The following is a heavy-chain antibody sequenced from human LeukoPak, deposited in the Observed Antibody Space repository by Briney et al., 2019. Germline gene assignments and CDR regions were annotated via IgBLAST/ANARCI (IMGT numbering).Heavy chain of an antibody. CDR2: ISGNDPTK. CDR1: GLTLTTFD. CDR3: AKGLAPYSSGYQNRIFDS. J-gene: IGHJ5*01. V-gene: IGHV3-23*01. D-gene: IGHD6-25*01. Sequence: GGSLRLSCTASGLTLTTFDMVWVRQAPGRGLEWVSIISGNDPTKIYADSVKGRFTISRDDLKNTIYLQMDSLRDEDTAFYYCAKGLAPYSSGYQNRIFDSGGKGTLVTVSS.